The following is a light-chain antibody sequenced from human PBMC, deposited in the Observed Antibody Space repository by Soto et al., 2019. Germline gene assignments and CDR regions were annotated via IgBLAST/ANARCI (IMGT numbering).Light chain of an antibody. CDR3: SSYAGGNNFYV. CDR1: SSDVGGYDS. CDR2: EVY. Sequence: QSVLTQSPSASGSPGQSVTISCTGTSSDVGGYDSVSWYQQHPGKAPKLMIYEVYKRPSGVPDRFSGSKSGNTASLTVSGLQAEDEADYYCSSYAGGNNFYVFGTGTKVTVL. J-gene: IGLJ1*01. V-gene: IGLV2-8*01.